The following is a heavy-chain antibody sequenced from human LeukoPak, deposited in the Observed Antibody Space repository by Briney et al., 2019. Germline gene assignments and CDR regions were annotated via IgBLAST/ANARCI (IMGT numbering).Heavy chain of an antibody. D-gene: IGHD2-2*01. CDR2: INESGNT. CDR3: ARGPDDIVVVPLDY. Sequence: SETLSLTCAVYGGSFSGYYWSWMRQPPGKGLEWIGEINESGNTNYNPSLKSRVTISVDTSKSQFSLKLSSVTAADTAVYYCARGPDDIVVVPLDYWGQGTLVTVPS. CDR1: GGSFSGYY. J-gene: IGHJ4*02. V-gene: IGHV4-34*01.